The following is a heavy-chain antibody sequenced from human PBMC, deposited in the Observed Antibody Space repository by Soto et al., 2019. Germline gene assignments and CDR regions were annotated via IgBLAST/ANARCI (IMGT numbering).Heavy chain of an antibody. CDR1: GFTFSSYS. J-gene: IGHJ6*02. D-gene: IGHD3-22*01. CDR3: ARSGYYDSSGYYDYYYYYGMDV. Sequence: GSLRLSCAASGFTFSSYSMNWVRQAPGKGLEWVSSISSSSSYIYYADSVKGRFTISRDNAKNSLYLQMNSLRAEDTAVYCCARSGYYDSSGYYDYYYYYGMDVWGQGTTVTVSS. CDR2: ISSSSSYI. V-gene: IGHV3-21*01.